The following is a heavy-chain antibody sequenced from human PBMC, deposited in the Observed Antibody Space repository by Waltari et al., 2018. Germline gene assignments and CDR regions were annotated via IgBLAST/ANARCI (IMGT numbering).Heavy chain of an antibody. V-gene: IGHV3-64D*08. J-gene: IGHJ4*02. CDR3: VKIADY. CDR2: ITSNGVGT. Sequence: EMQLVESGGGLVQPGGSLRLSCSVSGFNIANYNMHWVRQAPGKGLEHVSAITSNGVGTYYTDSVKGRFTISRDNSKNTLYLQMSSLKTDDTAVYYCVKIADYWGQGTLVTVSS. CDR1: GFNIANYN.